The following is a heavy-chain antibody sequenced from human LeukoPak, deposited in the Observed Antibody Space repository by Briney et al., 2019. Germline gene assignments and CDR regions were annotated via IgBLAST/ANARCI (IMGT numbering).Heavy chain of an antibody. D-gene: IGHD3-10*01. CDR3: AREPVHYYGSGSPDY. V-gene: IGHV3-21*01. CDR1: GFTFSSYS. J-gene: IGHJ4*02. Sequence: GGSLRLSCAASGFTFSSYSMNWVRQAPGKGLEWVSSISSSSSYIYYADSVKGRFTISRDNAKNSLYLQMNSLRAEDTAVYYCAREPVHYYGSGSPDYWGQGTLVTVSS. CDR2: ISSSSSYI.